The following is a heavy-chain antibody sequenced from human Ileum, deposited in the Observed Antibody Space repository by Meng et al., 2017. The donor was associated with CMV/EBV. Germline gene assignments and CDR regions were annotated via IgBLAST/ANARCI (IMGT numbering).Heavy chain of an antibody. Sequence: QVQLQKSGPVLLKASETLSLICSVSGDSISSGSYYWGWIRQAPGKGLEWIGSIYYSGSMYRNPSLKSRITMSVDTSKNQFSLNLRSVTAADTAVYYCSRGADAYKSGRSWGQGTLVTVSS. CDR1: GDSISSGSYY. D-gene: IGHD5-24*01. CDR3: SRGADAYKSGRS. J-gene: IGHJ5*02. V-gene: IGHV4-39*07. CDR2: IYYSGSM.